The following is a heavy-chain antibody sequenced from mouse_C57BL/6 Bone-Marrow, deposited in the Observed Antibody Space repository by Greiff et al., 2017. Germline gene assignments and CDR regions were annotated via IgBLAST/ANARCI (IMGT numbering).Heavy chain of an antibody. CDR1: GYAFTNYL. V-gene: IGHV1-54*01. J-gene: IGHJ3*01. D-gene: IGHD1-1*01. CDR3: ARGGYSGSTFAY. CDR2: INPGSGGT. Sequence: QVQLQQSGAELVRPGTSVKVSCKASGYAFTNYLIEWVKQRPGQGLEWIGVINPGSGGTNYNEKFKGKATLTADKSSSTAYMQLRSLTSEDSVVYFCARGGYSGSTFAYWGQGTLVTVSA.